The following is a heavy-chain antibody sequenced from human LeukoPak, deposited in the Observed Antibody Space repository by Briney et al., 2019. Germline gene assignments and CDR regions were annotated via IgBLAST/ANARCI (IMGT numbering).Heavy chain of an antibody. CDR1: GFTFSSNA. CDR2: ISGSGGRT. J-gene: IGHJ4*02. V-gene: IGHV3-23*01. Sequence: PGGSLRLSCAASGFTFSSNAMTWVRQAPGKGLEWVSAISGSGGRTYYTDSVKGRFTISRGNSRNTLYLQLNSLRGEDTALYYCAKDGPETATIQGYFDYWGQGALVAVSS. CDR3: AKDGPETATIQGYFDY. D-gene: IGHD5-24*01.